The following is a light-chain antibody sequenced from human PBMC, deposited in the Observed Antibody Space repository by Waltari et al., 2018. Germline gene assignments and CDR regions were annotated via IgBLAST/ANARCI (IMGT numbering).Light chain of an antibody. CDR3: TSYTSTNTVI. CDR1: SGDIGGYHY. CDR2: DGT. J-gene: IGLJ2*01. V-gene: IGLV2-14*03. Sequence: QSALTQPASVSGSPGPSIPISCTGTSGDIGGYHYVSWYQQHPGKAPKLMIYDGTRWPSGVSNRFSGSKSGNTASLTISGLQAEDEADYYCTSYTSTNTVIFGGGTKVTV.